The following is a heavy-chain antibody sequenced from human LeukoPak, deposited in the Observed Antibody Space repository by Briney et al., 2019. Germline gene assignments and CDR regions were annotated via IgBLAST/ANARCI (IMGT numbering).Heavy chain of an antibody. CDR2: IRQDGTQS. D-gene: IGHD3-10*01. CDR1: GFTFSYYW. V-gene: IGHV3-7*01. CDR3: ARDSHASGSYDF. Sequence: GGSLRLSCVASGFTFSYYWMAWVRQAPGKGLEWVANIRQDGTQSYYVDSVKGRFTISRDNAKNSLDLHMNSLRAEDTAVYYRARDSHASGSYDFWGQGTLVTVSS. J-gene: IGHJ4*02.